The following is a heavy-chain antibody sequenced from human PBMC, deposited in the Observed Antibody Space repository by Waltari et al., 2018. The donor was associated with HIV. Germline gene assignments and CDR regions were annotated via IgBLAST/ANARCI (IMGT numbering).Heavy chain of an antibody. CDR2: IKSEDDGGKT. Sequence: EVQLVESGGGLVKPGESLRLSCAASGFTLTNAWMSWVRKAPGKGLEWVGRIKSEDDGGKTDYAAPVKGRFTISRDDSKNALYLQMNSLKTEDTALYYCTSTGGGITDYWGQGTLVTVSS. J-gene: IGHJ4*02. D-gene: IGHD2-15*01. CDR3: TSTGGGITDY. CDR1: GFTLTNAW. V-gene: IGHV3-15*01.